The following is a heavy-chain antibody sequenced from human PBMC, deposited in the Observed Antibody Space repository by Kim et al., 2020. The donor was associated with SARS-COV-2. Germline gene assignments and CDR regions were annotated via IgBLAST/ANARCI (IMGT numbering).Heavy chain of an antibody. J-gene: IGHJ6*01. CDR2: IYYSGST. CDR1: GGSISDYF. CDR3: ARAGYCSSTTCPNRYYYY. D-gene: IGHD2-2*01. V-gene: IGHV4-59*01. Sequence: SETLSLTCTVSGGSISDYFWTWIRQSPGKGLEWIGYIYYSGSTNYNPSLKSRVTISIDTSKNQFSLKLSSVTAADSAVYYCARAGYCSSTTCPNRYYYY.